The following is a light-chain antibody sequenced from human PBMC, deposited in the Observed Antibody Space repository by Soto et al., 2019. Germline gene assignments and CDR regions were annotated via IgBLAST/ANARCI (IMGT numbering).Light chain of an antibody. CDR2: DAS. J-gene: IGKJ4*02. V-gene: IGKV3-11*01. CDR1: QSVSSY. Sequence: EIVLTQSPATLSLSPGERATLSCRASQSVSSYLAWYQQKPGQAPRLLIYDASNRATGIPARFSGSGSGTDFTLTISSLEPEDVAVYYCQQRSKLPSTFGRGTKVEIK. CDR3: QQRSKLPST.